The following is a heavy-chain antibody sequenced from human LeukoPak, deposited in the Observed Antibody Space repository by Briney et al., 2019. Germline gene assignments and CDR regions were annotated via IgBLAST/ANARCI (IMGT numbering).Heavy chain of an antibody. Sequence: PGGSLRLSCAASGFTFSSYGMHWVRQARGRGLEWVAVIRYDGNNKYYADSVKGRFTISRDISKSTLYLQMNSLRAEDTAAYYCAKDLFSRDTLMEPGDYWGQGTLVTISS. J-gene: IGHJ4*02. D-gene: IGHD5-18*01. CDR2: IRYDGNNK. CDR3: AKDLFSRDTLMEPGDY. V-gene: IGHV3-30*02. CDR1: GFTFSSYG.